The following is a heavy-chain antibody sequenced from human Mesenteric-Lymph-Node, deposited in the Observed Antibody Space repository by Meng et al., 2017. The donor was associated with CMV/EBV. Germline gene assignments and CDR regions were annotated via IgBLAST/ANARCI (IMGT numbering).Heavy chain of an antibody. V-gene: IGHV1-18*01. Sequence: TSYGISWVRQAPGQGLEWMGWISAYNGNTNYAQKLQGRVTMTTDTSTSTAYMELRSLRSDDTAVYYCARDLEGGNPFGVVINDAFDIWGQGTMVTVSS. CDR2: ISAYNGNT. CDR3: ARDLEGGNPFGVVINDAFDI. D-gene: IGHD3-3*01. J-gene: IGHJ3*02. CDR1: TSYG.